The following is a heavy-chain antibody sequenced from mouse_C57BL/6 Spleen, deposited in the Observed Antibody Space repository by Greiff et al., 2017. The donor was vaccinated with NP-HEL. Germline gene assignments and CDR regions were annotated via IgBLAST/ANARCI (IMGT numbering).Heavy chain of an antibody. D-gene: IGHD2-3*01. J-gene: IGHJ3*01. Sequence: VQLQQSGPELVKPGASVKIPCKASGYTFTDYNMDWVKQSHGKSLEWIGDINPNNGGTIYNQKFKGKATLTVDKSSSTAYMELRSLTSEDTAVYYCARRALIYDGYYVPFAYWGQGTLVTVSA. CDR3: ARRALIYDGYYVPFAY. CDR2: INPNNGGT. CDR1: GYTFTDYN. V-gene: IGHV1-18*01.